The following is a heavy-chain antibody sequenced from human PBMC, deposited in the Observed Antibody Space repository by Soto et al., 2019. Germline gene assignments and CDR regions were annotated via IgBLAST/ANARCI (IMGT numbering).Heavy chain of an antibody. V-gene: IGHV4-4*07. CDR1: GGSISNYF. CDR3: ARGGQDFWSGPFDY. CDR2: IDNSGST. Sequence: SETLSLTCTVSGGSISNYFCNWIRQPAGKGLEWIGRIDNSGSTNYNPSLKSRITMSADTSRNQFSLKLNSVTAADTAVYYCARGGQDFWSGPFDYWGHGALVTVSS. J-gene: IGHJ4*01. D-gene: IGHD3-3*01.